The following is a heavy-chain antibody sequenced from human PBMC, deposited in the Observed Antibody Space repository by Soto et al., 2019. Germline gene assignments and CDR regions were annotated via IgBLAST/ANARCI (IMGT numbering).Heavy chain of an antibody. D-gene: IGHD6-6*01. Sequence: PSETLSLTCTVSGGSISSGGYYWSWIRQHPAKRLEWIRYIYYSGSTNYNPSLKSRVTISVDTSKNQFSLKLSSVTAADTAVYYCARADSSSSSRCFDYWGQGTLVTVSS. CDR1: GGSISSGGYY. J-gene: IGHJ4*02. CDR3: ARADSSSSSRCFDY. CDR2: IYYSGST. V-gene: IGHV4-31*03.